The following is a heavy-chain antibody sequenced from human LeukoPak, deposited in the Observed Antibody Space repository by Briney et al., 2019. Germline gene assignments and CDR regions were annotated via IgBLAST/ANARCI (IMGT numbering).Heavy chain of an antibody. CDR1: GGSIDSYY. V-gene: IGHV4-4*09. D-gene: IGHD6-19*01. J-gene: IGHJ5*02. CDR2: IYTSGNT. CDR3: ARAAAGQGNWFDP. Sequence: SETLSLTCAVSGGSIDSYYWSWVRQPPGKGLEWIGYIYTSGNTDYNPSLRSRVTISADTSRNHLSLRLNSVTAADTAVYYCARAAAGQGNWFDPWGQGTLVTVSS.